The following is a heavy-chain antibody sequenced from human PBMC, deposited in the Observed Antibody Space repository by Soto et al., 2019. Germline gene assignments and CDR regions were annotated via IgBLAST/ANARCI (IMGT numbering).Heavy chain of an antibody. J-gene: IGHJ4*02. CDR1: GDSISSSSYY. Sequence: TLPPKCTVSGDSISSSSYYWGWMRQPPGKGLEWIASIYYSGSTNYNPSLKSRVTISVDTSKNQFSLKLSSVTAADTAVYYCARYRGGSFYFDYWGQGTLVTVSS. CDR2: IYYSGST. V-gene: IGHV4-39*07. CDR3: ARYRGGSFYFDY. D-gene: IGHD1-26*01.